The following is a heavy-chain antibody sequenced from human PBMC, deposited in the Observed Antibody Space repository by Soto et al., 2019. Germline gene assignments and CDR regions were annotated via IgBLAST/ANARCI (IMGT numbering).Heavy chain of an antibody. Sequence: QVQLVQSGAEVKKPGASVKVSCKASGYTLTNYDISWVRQATGQGLEWMGWVNPNSGKTGYAQKFQGRFTMTRDTSISTAYMELSSLRSEDTAVYYCARGSVWWSETSGVFDYWGQGTLVTVSS. CDR3: ARGSVWWSETSGVFDY. CDR1: GYTLTNYD. J-gene: IGHJ4*02. D-gene: IGHD2-15*01. V-gene: IGHV1-8*01. CDR2: VNPNSGKT.